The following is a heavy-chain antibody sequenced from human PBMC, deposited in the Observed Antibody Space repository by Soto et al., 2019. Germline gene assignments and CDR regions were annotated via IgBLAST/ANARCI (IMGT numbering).Heavy chain of an antibody. V-gene: IGHV3-23*01. CDR1: GFTFSSYA. CDR3: AKGGWGYSRSSYNWFEH. CDR2: ISGSGRST. J-gene: IGHJ5*02. D-gene: IGHD6-6*01. Sequence: GGSLRLSCAASGFTFSSYAMSWVRQAPGKGLEWVSAISGSGRSTYYAVSVKGRFTMSRDKSKNTLFLQMNSLRAEDTDLYYCAKGGWGYSRSSYNWFEHCAQGT.